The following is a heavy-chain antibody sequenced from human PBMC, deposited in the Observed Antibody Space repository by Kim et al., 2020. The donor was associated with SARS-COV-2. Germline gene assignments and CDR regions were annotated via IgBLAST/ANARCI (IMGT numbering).Heavy chain of an antibody. Sequence: ASVKVSCKASGYTFTSYAMHWVRQAPGQRLEWMGWINAGNGNTKYSQKFQGRVTITRDTSASTAYMELSSLRSEDTAVYYCARGPHGDSSSWYYYYGMDVWGQGTTVTVSS. J-gene: IGHJ6*02. CDR3: ARGPHGDSSSWYYYYGMDV. D-gene: IGHD6-13*01. V-gene: IGHV1-3*01. CDR1: GYTFTSYA. CDR2: INAGNGNT.